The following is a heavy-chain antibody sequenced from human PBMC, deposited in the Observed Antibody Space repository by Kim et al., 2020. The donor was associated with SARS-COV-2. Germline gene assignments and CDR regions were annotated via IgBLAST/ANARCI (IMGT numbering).Heavy chain of an antibody. CDR3: ARSSAQTYARRGHYYYGMDV. CDR1: GGTFSSYA. V-gene: IGHV1-69*13. Sequence: SVKVSCKASGGTFSSYAISWVRQAPGQGLEWMGGIIPIFGTANYAQKFQGRVTITADESTSTAYMELSSLRSEDTAVYYCARSSAQTYARRGHYYYGMDVWGQGTTVTVSS. D-gene: IGHD3-10*02. CDR2: IIPIFGTA. J-gene: IGHJ6*02.